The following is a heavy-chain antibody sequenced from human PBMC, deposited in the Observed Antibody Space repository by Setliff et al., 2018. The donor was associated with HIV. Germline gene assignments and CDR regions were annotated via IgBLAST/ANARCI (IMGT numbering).Heavy chain of an antibody. CDR2: ISAYHINT. Sequence: ASVKVSCKASGYTLSNHGVTWVRQAPGQGLEWMGWISAYHINTKYAQEFQGRVTMTTDTSTNTAYMELRSLRSVDSAVYYCARMKTETAAYFYSYMDVWGKGTTVTVSS. CDR3: ARMKTETAAYFYSYMDV. CDR1: GYTLSNHG. J-gene: IGHJ6*03. D-gene: IGHD2-21*02. V-gene: IGHV1-18*01.